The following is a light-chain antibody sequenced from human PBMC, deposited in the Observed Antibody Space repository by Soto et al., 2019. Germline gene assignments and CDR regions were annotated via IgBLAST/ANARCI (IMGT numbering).Light chain of an antibody. J-gene: IGLJ2*01. V-gene: IGLV2-11*01. CDR2: DVT. CDR3: CSYEASSLAV. CDR1: SSDVGDYNY. Sequence: QSALTQPRSVSGSPGQSVTISCTGTSSDVGDYNYVSWYQHHPGKAPKLMIYDVTKRPSGVPDRFSGSKSGNTASLTISGLQAEDEADYYCCSYEASSLAVFGGGTKLTVL.